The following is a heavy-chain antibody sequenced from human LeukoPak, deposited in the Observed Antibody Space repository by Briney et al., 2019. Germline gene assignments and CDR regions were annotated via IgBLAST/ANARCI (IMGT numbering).Heavy chain of an antibody. V-gene: IGHV1-3*01. CDR3: AREIVVVVAATHSLAY. CDR1: GYTFTSYA. CDR2: INAGNGNT. J-gene: IGHJ4*02. Sequence: ASVKVSCMASGYTFTSYAMHWVRQAPGQRLEWMGWINAGNGNTKYSQKFQGRVTITRDTSASTAYMELSSLRSEDTAVYYCAREIVVVVAATHSLAYWGQGTLVTVSS. D-gene: IGHD2-15*01.